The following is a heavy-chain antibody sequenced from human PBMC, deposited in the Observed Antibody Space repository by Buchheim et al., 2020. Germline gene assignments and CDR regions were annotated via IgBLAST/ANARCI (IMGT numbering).Heavy chain of an antibody. D-gene: IGHD3-3*01. CDR1: GFTFSSYW. CDR3: VRDENDDFYEY. CDR2: IKSDGSST. Sequence: EVQLVESGGGLVQPGGSLRLSCAASGFTFSSYWMHWVRQAPGKGLVWVSRIKSDGSSTNYADSVKGRFTISRDNAKNTLYLQMNSLRAEDTAVYYCVRDENDDFYEYWGQGTLGTVSS. J-gene: IGHJ4*02. V-gene: IGHV3-74*01.